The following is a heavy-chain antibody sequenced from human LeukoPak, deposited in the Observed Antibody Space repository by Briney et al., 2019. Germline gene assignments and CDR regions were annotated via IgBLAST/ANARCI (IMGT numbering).Heavy chain of an antibody. Sequence: ASVKVSCKASGYTFTGYYMHWVRQAPGQGLEWMGWINPNSGGTNYAQKFQGRVTMTRDTSISTAYMGLSRLRSDDTAVYYCARDDYRRGNWFDPWGQGTLVTVSS. CDR3: ARDDYRRGNWFDP. CDR1: GYTFTGYY. D-gene: IGHD4-11*01. J-gene: IGHJ5*02. CDR2: INPNSGGT. V-gene: IGHV1-2*02.